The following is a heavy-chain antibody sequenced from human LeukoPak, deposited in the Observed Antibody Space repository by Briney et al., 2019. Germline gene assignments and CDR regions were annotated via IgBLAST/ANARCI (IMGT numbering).Heavy chain of an antibody. CDR2: IYPGDSDT. CDR3: ARLSSRYYRTNAFDI. V-gene: IGHV5-51*01. J-gene: IGHJ3*02. D-gene: IGHD3-22*01. Sequence: GESLKISCKGSGYSFTSYWIGWVRPMPGKGLEWMGIIYPGDSDTRYSPSFQGQVTISADKSISTAYLQWSSLKASDTAMYYCARLSSRYYRTNAFDIWGQGTMVTVSS. CDR1: GYSFTSYW.